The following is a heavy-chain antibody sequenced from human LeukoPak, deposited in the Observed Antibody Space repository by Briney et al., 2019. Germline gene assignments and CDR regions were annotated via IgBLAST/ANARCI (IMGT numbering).Heavy chain of an antibody. CDR2: ISSSISTI. D-gene: IGHD3-16*01. Sequence: GGSLRLSCAPSGFLFSIYSMNWVRQAPGNGRGWVSYISSSISTIYYADSVKGRFSISRDNAKNSLYLQMNSLRAEDTAVYYCARAWSFSEGGSYALDYWGQETLVTVSS. CDR3: ARAWSFSEGGSYALDY. CDR1: GFLFSIYS. J-gene: IGHJ4*02. V-gene: IGHV3-48*04.